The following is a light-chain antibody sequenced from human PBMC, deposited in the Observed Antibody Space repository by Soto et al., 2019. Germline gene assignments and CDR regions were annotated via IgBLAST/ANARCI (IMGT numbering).Light chain of an antibody. V-gene: IGLV2-14*01. CDR2: DVS. Sequence: QSALTQPASVSGSPGQSITISCTGTSSDVGGYDFVSWYQQPPGKAPKLMISDVSNRPSGVSNRFSGSKSGNTASLTISGLQAEDEADYYCSSYSSSSTDVVLGGGTKRTVL. CDR3: SSYSSSSTDVV. CDR1: SSDVGGYDF. J-gene: IGLJ2*01.